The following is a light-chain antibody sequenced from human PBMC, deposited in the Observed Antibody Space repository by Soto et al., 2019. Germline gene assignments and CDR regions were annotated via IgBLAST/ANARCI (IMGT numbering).Light chain of an antibody. CDR2: GAS. V-gene: IGKV3-15*01. CDR1: QSVSSN. J-gene: IGKJ4*01. CDR3: QPYNNWPLT. Sequence: EIVMTQSPATLSVSPGERATLSCRASQSVSSNLAWYQQKPGQAPRLLIYGASTRATGIPARFSGSGSGTEFTLTISSLQSEDFAVYYCQPYNNWPLTFXGGTKADIK.